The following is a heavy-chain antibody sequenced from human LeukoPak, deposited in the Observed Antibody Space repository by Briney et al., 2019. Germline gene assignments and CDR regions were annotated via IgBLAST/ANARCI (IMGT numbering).Heavy chain of an antibody. V-gene: IGHV3-74*01. D-gene: IGHD2-21*02. CDR3: ARELPREVTLDY. CDR1: EFNFFSYG. CDR2: IFTDGTTT. Sequence: AGGSLRLSCVASEFNFFSYGMQWVRQAPGKGLVWVSRIFTDGTTTRYADSVKGRFTISRDNAKNTLYLEMKSLRVEDTAVYYCARELPREVTLDYWGQGTLVTVSP. J-gene: IGHJ4*01.